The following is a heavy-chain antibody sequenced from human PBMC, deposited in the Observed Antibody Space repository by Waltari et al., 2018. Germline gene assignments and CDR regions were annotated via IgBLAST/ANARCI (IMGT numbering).Heavy chain of an antibody. D-gene: IGHD2-15*01. CDR2: ISGSGGST. V-gene: IGHV3-23*01. CDR3: AKDGLSGGSYNGFDY. CDR1: GFTFSSYA. Sequence: EVQLLESGGGLVQPGGSLRLSCAASGFTFSSYAMSWVRQAPGKGLEWVSAISGSGGSTYYADSVKGQFTISRDNSKNTLYLQMNSLRAEDTAVYYCAKDGLSGGSYNGFDYWGQGTLVTVSS. J-gene: IGHJ4*02.